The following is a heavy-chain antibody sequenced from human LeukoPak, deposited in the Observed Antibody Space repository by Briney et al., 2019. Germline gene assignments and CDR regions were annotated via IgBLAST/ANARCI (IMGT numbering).Heavy chain of an antibody. CDR1: GYTFTGYY. J-gene: IGHJ5*02. D-gene: IGHD3-3*01. CDR3: ARDGRVLRFLGNWFDP. V-gene: IGHV1-2*02. Sequence: GASVKVSCKASGYTFTGYYMHWVRQAPGQGLEWMGWINPNSGGTNYAQKFQGRVTMTRDTSISTAYMELGRLRSDDTAVYYCARDGRVLRFLGNWFDPWGQGTLVTVSS. CDR2: INPNSGGT.